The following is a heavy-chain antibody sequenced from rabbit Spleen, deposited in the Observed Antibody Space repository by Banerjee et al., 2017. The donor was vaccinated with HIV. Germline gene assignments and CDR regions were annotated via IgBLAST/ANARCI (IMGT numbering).Heavy chain of an antibody. CDR3: ARDTSTSFSSYGMDL. D-gene: IGHD1-1*01. Sequence: QSLEESGGGLVKPGASLTLTCTASGVSFSSSSYMCWVRQAPGKGLEWIACIDTGSSGFIYFATWAKGRFTCSKTSSTTVTLQMTRLTAADTATYFCARDTSTSFSSYGMDLWGQGTLVTVS. J-gene: IGHJ6*01. CDR2: IDTGSSGFI. CDR1: GVSFSSSSY. V-gene: IGHV1S40*01.